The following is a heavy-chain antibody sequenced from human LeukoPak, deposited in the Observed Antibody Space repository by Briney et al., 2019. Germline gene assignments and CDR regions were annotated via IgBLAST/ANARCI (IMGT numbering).Heavy chain of an antibody. CDR2: IKQDGSEK. CDR1: RFIFSNYW. CDR3: ARVRYSGKYGGAFDI. Sequence: PGGSLRLSCAASRFIFSNYWMTWVRQAPGKGLEWVANIKQDGSEKYYVDSVKGRFTISRDNAKNSLYLQMDSLRAEDAAVYYCARVRYSGKYGGAFDIWVQARMVSVSS. J-gene: IGHJ3*02. V-gene: IGHV3-7*05. D-gene: IGHD1-26*01.